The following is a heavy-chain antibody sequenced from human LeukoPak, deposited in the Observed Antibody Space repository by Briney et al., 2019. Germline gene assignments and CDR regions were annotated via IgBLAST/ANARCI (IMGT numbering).Heavy chain of an antibody. V-gene: IGHV3-7*02. Sequence: GLTLRLFYAASTITFRNSWMIWVTGAPGKGLEWVVNIKQDGSETKYVDSVKGRFTISRDNAKTSLFLQVNSLRGEDTAIYYCARHLPGDSLYTHFDFWGPGSVVTVSS. J-gene: IGHJ4*02. CDR3: ARHLPGDSLYTHFDF. D-gene: IGHD5/OR15-5a*01. CDR2: IKQDGSET. CDR1: TITFRNSW.